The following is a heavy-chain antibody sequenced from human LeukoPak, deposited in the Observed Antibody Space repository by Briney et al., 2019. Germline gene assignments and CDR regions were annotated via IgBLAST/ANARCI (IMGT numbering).Heavy chain of an antibody. CDR2: IRSKAYGGTT. CDR3: TRRAAAGWFYYYYYMDV. Sequence: GGSLRLSCTSSGFTFSSYNMNWVRQAPGKGLEWVGFIRSKAYGGTTEYAASVKGRFTISRDDSKSIAYLQMNSLKTEDTAVYYCTRRAAAGWFYYYYYMDVWGKGTTVTVSS. J-gene: IGHJ6*03. V-gene: IGHV3-49*04. D-gene: IGHD6-13*01. CDR1: GFTFSSYN.